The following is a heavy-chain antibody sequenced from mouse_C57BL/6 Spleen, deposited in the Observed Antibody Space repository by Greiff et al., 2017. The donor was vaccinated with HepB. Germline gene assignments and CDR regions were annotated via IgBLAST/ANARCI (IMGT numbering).Heavy chain of an antibody. J-gene: IGHJ2*01. Sequence: QVQLQQSGAELVRPGASVTLSCKASGYTFTDYEMHWVKQTPVHGLEWIGAIDPETGGTAYNQKFKGKAILTADKSSSTAYMELRSLTSEDSAVYYCTRSYYGISSYFDSWGQGTTLTVSS. V-gene: IGHV1-15*01. CDR1: GYTFTDYE. CDR3: TRSYYGISSYFDS. CDR2: IDPETGGT. D-gene: IGHD1-1*01.